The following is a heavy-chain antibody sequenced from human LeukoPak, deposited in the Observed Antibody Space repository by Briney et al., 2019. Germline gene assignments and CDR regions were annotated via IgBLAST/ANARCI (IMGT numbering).Heavy chain of an antibody. CDR3: ARVRQQLSRKYYYYYMDV. D-gene: IGHD6-13*01. CDR1: GGTFSSYA. J-gene: IGHJ6*03. V-gene: IGHV1-69*06. Sequence: SVKVSCKASGGTFSSYAISWVRQAPGQGLEWMGGIIPIFGTANYAQKFQGRVTITADKSTSTAYMELSSLRSEDTALYYCARVRQQLSRKYYYYYMDVWGKGTTVTVSS. CDR2: IIPIFGTA.